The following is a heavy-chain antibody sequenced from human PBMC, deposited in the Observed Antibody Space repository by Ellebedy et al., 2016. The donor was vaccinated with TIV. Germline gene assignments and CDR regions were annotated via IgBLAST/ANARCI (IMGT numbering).Heavy chain of an antibody. CDR1: GFTSSNYW. CDR3: ARAKAGTGSSDY. V-gene: IGHV3-74*01. Sequence: PGGSLRLSCAASGFTSSNYWMHWVRQGPGKGLVWVSRINGDGSSISYADSVKGRFTISRDNAKNTLHLQMNSLRAEDTAMYYCARAKAGTGSSDYWGQGTLVTVSS. D-gene: IGHD3-10*01. CDR2: INGDGSSI. J-gene: IGHJ4*02.